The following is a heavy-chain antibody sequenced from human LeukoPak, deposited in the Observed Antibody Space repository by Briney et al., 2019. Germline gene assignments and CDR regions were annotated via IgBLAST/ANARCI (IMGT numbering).Heavy chain of an antibody. CDR2: ISSSSSYI. CDR3: ARDSSIGITIFGVVLSYFDY. CDR1: GFTFSSYS. D-gene: IGHD3-3*01. V-gene: IGHV3-21*01. J-gene: IGHJ4*02. Sequence: GGSLRLSCAASGFTFSSYSMNWVRQAPGKGLEWVSSISSSSSYIYYADSVKGRFTISRDNAKNSLYLQMNSLRAEDTAVYYCARDSSIGITIFGVVLSYFDYWGQGTLVTVSS.